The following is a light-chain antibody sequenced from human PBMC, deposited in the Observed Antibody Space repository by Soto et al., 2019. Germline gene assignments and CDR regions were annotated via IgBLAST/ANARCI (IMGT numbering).Light chain of an antibody. CDR1: QGISSY. J-gene: IGKJ1*01. CDR3: QQYYSYPRT. CDR2: AAS. Sequence: AIRMTQSPSSLSASTGDRVTITCRASQGISSYLAWYQQKPGKAPKLLIYAASTLQSGVPSRFSGSGSGTDFTLTISCLQSEDVATYYCQQYYSYPRTFGQGTKVDI. V-gene: IGKV1-8*01.